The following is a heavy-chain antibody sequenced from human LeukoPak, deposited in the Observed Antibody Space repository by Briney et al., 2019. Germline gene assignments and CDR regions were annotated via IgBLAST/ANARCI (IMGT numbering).Heavy chain of an antibody. CDR2: IYYSGST. J-gene: IGHJ4*02. CDR3: ARKGPYGAYFDY. V-gene: IGHV4-59*08. CDR1: GGSINTYY. Sequence: SETLSLTCAFSGGSINTYYWSWIRQPPGKGLEWLGNIYYSGSTNYNPSLESRVTISVDTSKTQYSLKLSSVTAADTAVYYCARKGPYGAYFDYWGQGTLVAVSS. D-gene: IGHD4-17*01.